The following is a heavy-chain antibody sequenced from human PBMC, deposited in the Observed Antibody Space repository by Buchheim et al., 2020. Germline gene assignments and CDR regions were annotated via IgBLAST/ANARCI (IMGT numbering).Heavy chain of an antibody. J-gene: IGHJ4*02. V-gene: IGHV3-7*01. CDR3: AREGIVAVKPVDY. Sequence: EVRLVESGGGLVQRGGSLRLSCTASGFTLSYYWMSWICQPPGKGLEWVASVKQDGSEKSYVDSVKVRFTISRDNPKNLLFLQLNSRGGEDTAVYYWAREGIVAVKPVDYWGQRT. CDR1: GFTLSYYW. D-gene: IGHD3-22*01. CDR2: VKQDGSEK.